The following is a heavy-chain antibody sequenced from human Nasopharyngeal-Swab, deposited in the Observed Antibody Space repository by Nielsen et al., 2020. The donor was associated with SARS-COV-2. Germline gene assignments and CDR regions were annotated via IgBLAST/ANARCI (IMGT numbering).Heavy chain of an antibody. CDR3: SRTYYYDSSGRNAFDI. V-gene: IGHV1-69*13. D-gene: IGHD3-22*01. Sequence: SVKVSCKASGGTFSSYAISWVRQAPGQGIEWMGGIIPIFGTANYAQKFQGRVTITADESTSTAYMELSSLRSEDTAVYYCSRTYYYDSSGRNAFDIWGQGTMVTVSS. CDR2: IIPIFGTA. J-gene: IGHJ3*02. CDR1: GGTFSSYA.